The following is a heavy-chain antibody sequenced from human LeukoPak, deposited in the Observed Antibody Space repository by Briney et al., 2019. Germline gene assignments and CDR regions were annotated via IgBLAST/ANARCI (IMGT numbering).Heavy chain of an antibody. J-gene: IGHJ4*02. CDR3: ARRWAVAAVDY. V-gene: IGHV3-21*01. Sequence: GGSLRLSCAASGFTFSSYSMNWVRQAPGKGLEWVSSISSSSGYIYYADSVKGRFTISRDNAKNSLYLQMNSLRTEDTAVYYCARRWAVAAVDYWGQGTLVTVSS. D-gene: IGHD6-19*01. CDR1: GFTFSSYS. CDR2: ISSSSGYI.